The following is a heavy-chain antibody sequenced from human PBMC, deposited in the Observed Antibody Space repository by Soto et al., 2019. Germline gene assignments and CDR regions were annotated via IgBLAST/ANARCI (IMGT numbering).Heavy chain of an antibody. CDR3: ARDGAAHYYYYGMDV. CDR1: GYTFTSYY. J-gene: IGHJ6*02. CDR2: INPSGGST. V-gene: IGHV1-46*01. Sequence: SVKVSCKASGYTFTSYYMHWVRQAPGQGLEWMGIINPSGGSTSYAQKFQGRVTMARDTSTSTVYMELSSLRSEDTAVYYCARDGAAHYYYYGMDVWGQGTTVTVSS. D-gene: IGHD6-6*01.